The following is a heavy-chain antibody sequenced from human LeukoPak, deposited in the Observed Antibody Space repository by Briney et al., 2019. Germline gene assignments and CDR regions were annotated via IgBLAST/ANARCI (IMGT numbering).Heavy chain of an antibody. D-gene: IGHD5-12*01. CDR3: ANRDIVATGGDY. Sequence: GGSLRLSCAASGFTFSSYSMNWVRQAPGKGLEWVAHIKQDESEKYYVDSVKGRFTISRDNAKNTLYLQMNSLRAEDTAVYYCANRDIVATGGDYWGQGTLVTVSS. V-gene: IGHV3-7*03. J-gene: IGHJ4*02. CDR2: IKQDESEK. CDR1: GFTFSSYS.